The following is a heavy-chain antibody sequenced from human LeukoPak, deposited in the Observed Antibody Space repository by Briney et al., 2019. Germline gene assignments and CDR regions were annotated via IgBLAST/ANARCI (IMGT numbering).Heavy chain of an antibody. CDR1: GGSFSGYY. CDR3: AREFISSSFDY. V-gene: IGHV4-34*01. Sequence: SETLSLTCAVYGGSFSGYYWSWIRQPPGKGLEWIGEINHSGSTNYNPSLKSRVTISVDTSKNQFSLKLSSVTAADTAVYYCAREFISSSFDYWGQGTLVTVSS. J-gene: IGHJ4*02. D-gene: IGHD6-6*01. CDR2: INHSGST.